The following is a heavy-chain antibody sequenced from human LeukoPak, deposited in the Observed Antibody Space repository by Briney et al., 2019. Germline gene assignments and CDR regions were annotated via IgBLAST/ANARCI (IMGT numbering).Heavy chain of an antibody. D-gene: IGHD6-19*01. V-gene: IGHV3-20*04. CDR1: GFTFDDYG. J-gene: IGHJ4*02. Sequence: GGSLRLSCAASGFTFDDYGMSWVRQGPGKGLEWVSGINWNGDTTGYADSVKGRFTISRDNAKNSLYLQMNSLRAEDTAVYYCARVPGYSSGWYEGYFDYWGQGTLVTVSS. CDR3: ARVPGYSSGWYEGYFDY. CDR2: INWNGDTT.